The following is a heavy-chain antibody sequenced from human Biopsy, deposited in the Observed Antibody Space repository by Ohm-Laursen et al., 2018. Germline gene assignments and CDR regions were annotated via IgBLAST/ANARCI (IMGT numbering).Heavy chain of an antibody. CDR1: GDSINNYY. V-gene: IGHV4-4*07. D-gene: IGHD1-26*01. Sequence: TLSLTCIVSGDSINNYYWSWIRQPAGKGLEWIGRIYTSGSPNYNLSLESRVTMSVDTSKNQFPLNLRSVTAADTAVYYCARGTGRYYVYGAFDIWGQGTVVTVSS. J-gene: IGHJ3*02. CDR3: ARGTGRYYVYGAFDI. CDR2: IYTSGSP.